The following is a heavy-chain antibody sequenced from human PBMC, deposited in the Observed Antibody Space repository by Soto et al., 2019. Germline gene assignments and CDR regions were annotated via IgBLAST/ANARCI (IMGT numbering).Heavy chain of an antibody. CDR2: IKQDGSEK. V-gene: IGHV3-7*03. CDR3: ARICATKYSSGCGDAFDI. Sequence: RGSLLLSCAASGFTFSIYWMSWVRQAPGKGLEWVANIKQDGSEKYYVDSVKGRFTISRDNAKNSLYLQMNRLRAEDTAVYYCARICATKYSSGCGDAFDIWGQGTLVTVSS. D-gene: IGHD6-19*01. CDR1: GFTFSIYW. J-gene: IGHJ3*02.